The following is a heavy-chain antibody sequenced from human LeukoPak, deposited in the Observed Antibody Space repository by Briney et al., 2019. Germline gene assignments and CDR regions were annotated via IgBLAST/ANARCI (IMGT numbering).Heavy chain of an antibody. J-gene: IGHJ6*03. CDR3: ARGVMGGGRRPTNYYYYMDV. CDR2: SSSSGSTI. V-gene: IGHV3-48*03. D-gene: IGHD3-16*01. CDR1: GFTFSSYE. Sequence: PGGSLRLSCAASGFTFSSYEMNWVRQAPGKGLEWVSYSSSSGSTIYYADSVKGRFTISRDNSKNTLYLQMHSLIAEDAAVEYCARGVMGGGRRPTNYYYYMDVWGKGTTVTISS.